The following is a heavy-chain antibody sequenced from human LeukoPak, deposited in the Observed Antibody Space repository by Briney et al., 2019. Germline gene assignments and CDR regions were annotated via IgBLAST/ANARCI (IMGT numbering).Heavy chain of an antibody. CDR1: GVSINNYY. V-gene: IGHV4-4*07. CDR2: IYTRGST. CDR3: ARGRYCSAAICSGGDAFDI. D-gene: IGHD2-2*01. J-gene: IGHJ3*02. Sequence: AETLSLTCTVSGVSINNYYWSWIRQPARKGLEWIGRIYTRGSTNYNPSLKSRVTISADPSKNQFSLMLSSVTAADTAVYYCARGRYCSAAICSGGDAFDIWGQGTMVSVSS.